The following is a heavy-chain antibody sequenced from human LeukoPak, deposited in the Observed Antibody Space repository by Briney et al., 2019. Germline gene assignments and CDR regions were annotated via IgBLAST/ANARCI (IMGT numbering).Heavy chain of an antibody. CDR1: GGSISSSNW. CDR2: IYHSGST. Sequence: SETLSLTCAVSGGSISSSNWWSWVRQPPGKGLGWIGEIYHSGSTNYNPSLKSRVTISVDKSKNQFSLKLSSVTAADTAVYYCAREDGGSGWYLDYWGQGTLVTVSS. CDR3: AREDGGSGWYLDY. J-gene: IGHJ4*02. V-gene: IGHV4-4*02. D-gene: IGHD6-19*01.